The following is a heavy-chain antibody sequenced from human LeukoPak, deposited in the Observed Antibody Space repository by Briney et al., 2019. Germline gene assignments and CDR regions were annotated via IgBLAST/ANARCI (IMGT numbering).Heavy chain of an antibody. V-gene: IGHV1-18*04. D-gene: IGHD6-19*01. J-gene: IGHJ4*02. CDR2: INPYSGNT. Sequence: ASVKVSCKASGYNFFSYNITWVRQAPGLGLERMGWINPYSGNTTYPQKLRGRVTMTTDTSTSTAYMELRSLRSDDTAMYYCATTSVWTRALDSWGQGALVTVSS. CDR1: GYNFFSYN. CDR3: ATTSVWTRALDS.